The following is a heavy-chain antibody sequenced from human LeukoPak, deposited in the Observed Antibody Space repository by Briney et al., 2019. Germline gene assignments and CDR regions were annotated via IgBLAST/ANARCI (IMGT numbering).Heavy chain of an antibody. CDR1: AFTVSSNY. D-gene: IGHD3-10*01. CDR2: INSDGRTT. V-gene: IGHV3-74*01. CDR3: GRGMRDYYGLDY. J-gene: IGHJ4*02. Sequence: GGSLRLSCAASAFTVSSNYMSWVRQVPGKGLVWVSHINSDGRTTDYADSVRGRFTISRDNAKNTLYLQMNRLTVEDTAVYYCGRGMRDYYGLDYWGQGFLVTVSS.